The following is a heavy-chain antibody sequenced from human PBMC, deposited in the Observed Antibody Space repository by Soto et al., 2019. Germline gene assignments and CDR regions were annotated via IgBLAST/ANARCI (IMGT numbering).Heavy chain of an antibody. D-gene: IGHD6-19*01. CDR1: GYTFTSYD. CDR3: ARGRIIVAGGFDP. V-gene: IGHV1-8*01. J-gene: IGHJ5*02. CDR2: MNPSTGNT. Sequence: ASVKVSCKASGYTFTSYDIFWVRQATGQGLEWMGWMNPSTGNTDSAEKFQGRLTMTRNTSISTVYMELSSLRFEDTAVYYCARGRIIVAGGFDPWGQGTLVTVSS.